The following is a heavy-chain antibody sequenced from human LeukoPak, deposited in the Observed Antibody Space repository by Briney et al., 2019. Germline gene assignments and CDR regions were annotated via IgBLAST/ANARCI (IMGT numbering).Heavy chain of an antibody. CDR2: INHGGST. CDR1: GGSFSGYY. V-gene: IGHV4-34*01. J-gene: IGHJ4*02. CDR3: ARGGGQIPAATNFDY. Sequence: SETLSLTCAVYGGSFSGYYWSWIRQPPGKGLEWIGEINHGGSTNYNPSLKSRVTISVDTSKNQFSLKLSSVTAADTAVYYCARGGGQIPAATNFDYWGQGTLVTVSS. D-gene: IGHD2-2*01.